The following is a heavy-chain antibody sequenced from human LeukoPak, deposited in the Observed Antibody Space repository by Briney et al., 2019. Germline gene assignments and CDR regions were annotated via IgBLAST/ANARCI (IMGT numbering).Heavy chain of an antibody. Sequence: GGSLRLSCAASGFTFSNAWMSCVRQAPGKGLEWVGRIKSKTDGGTTDYAAPVKGRFTISRDDSKNTLYLQMNSLKTEDTAVYYCTGVSFLEWLFNYMDVWGKGTTVTVSS. CDR3: TGVSFLEWLFNYMDV. CDR2: IKSKTDGGTT. CDR1: GFTFSNAW. J-gene: IGHJ6*03. V-gene: IGHV3-15*01. D-gene: IGHD3-3*01.